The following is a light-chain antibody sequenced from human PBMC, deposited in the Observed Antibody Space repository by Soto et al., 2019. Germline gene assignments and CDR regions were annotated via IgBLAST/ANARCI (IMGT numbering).Light chain of an antibody. CDR1: QSVSSY. CDR3: HQRSTWPRT. V-gene: IGKV3-11*01. CDR2: DAY. J-gene: IGKJ1*01. Sequence: EIVLTQSPATLSLSPGERATLSCRASQSVSSYLAWYQQKPGQAPRLLIYDAYNRATAIPARFSGSGSGTDFTLTIFYLGPEDFAVDYCHQRSTWPRTFGQGTKV.